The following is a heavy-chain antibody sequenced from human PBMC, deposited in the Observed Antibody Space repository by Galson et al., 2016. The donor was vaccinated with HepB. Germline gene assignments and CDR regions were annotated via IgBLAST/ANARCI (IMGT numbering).Heavy chain of an antibody. CDR1: GYTFTSYD. D-gene: IGHD3-10*01. CDR2: LNPNSDNR. Sequence: SVKVSCKASGYTFTSYDISWVRQATGQGLEWMGWLNPNSDNRGYAQKFQGRVTMTRNTSISTAYMEMSSLRSEDTAVYYCARVRTPPPYYSASGDFGMDVWGQGTTVTVSS. J-gene: IGHJ6*02. CDR3: ARVRTPPPYYSASGDFGMDV. V-gene: IGHV1-8*01.